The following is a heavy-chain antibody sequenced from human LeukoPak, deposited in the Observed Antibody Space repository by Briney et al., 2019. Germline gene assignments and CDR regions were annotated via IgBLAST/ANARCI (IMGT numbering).Heavy chain of an antibody. CDR1: GFTFSSYA. CDR2: ISGSGGST. V-gene: IGHV3-23*01. Sequence: PGGSLRLSCAASGFTFSSYAMSWVRQAPGKGLEWVSAISGSGGSTYYADSVKGRFSISRDNSKNTLYLQMNSLRAEDTAVYYCAKDPIFGVDDYYYYYMDVWGKGTTVTVSS. D-gene: IGHD3-3*01. J-gene: IGHJ6*03. CDR3: AKDPIFGVDDYYYYYMDV.